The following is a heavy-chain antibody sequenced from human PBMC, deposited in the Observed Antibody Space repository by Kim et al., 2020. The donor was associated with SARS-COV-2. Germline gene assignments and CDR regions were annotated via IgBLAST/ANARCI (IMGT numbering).Heavy chain of an antibody. CDR3: ARGGSGSLDY. J-gene: IGHJ4*02. Sequence: RSTSYADSVKGRVTSSRDNAKNTLYLQMNSLRAEDTAVYYCARGGSGSLDYWGQGTLVTVSS. V-gene: IGHV3-74*01. D-gene: IGHD3-16*01. CDR2: RST.